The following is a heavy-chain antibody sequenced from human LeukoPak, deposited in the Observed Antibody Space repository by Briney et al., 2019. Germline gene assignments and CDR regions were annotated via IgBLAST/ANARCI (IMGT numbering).Heavy chain of an antibody. CDR2: IYYSGST. CDR3: ARVWGGTYYYDSSGYYQHFDY. Sequence: SETLSLTCTVSGGSVSSGSYYWSWIRQPPGKGLEWIGYIYYSGSTNYNPSLKSRVTISVDTSKNQFSLKLSSVTAADTALYYCARVWGGTYYYDSSGYYQHFDYWGQGTLVTVSS. CDR1: GGSVSSGSYY. V-gene: IGHV4-61*01. D-gene: IGHD3-22*01. J-gene: IGHJ4*02.